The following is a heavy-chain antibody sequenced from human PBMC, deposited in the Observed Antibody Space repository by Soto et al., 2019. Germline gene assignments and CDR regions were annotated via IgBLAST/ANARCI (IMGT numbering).Heavy chain of an antibody. Sequence: VQLVESGGGVVQPGRSLRLSCAASGFTSSDYAMHWVRQAPCKGLEWVAVVSHDGRNTHYADSVKGRFTISRDSSKNTVSLEMTSLRAEDTAVYYCAKGGRQWLVTSDFNYWGQGALATVSS. D-gene: IGHD6-19*01. CDR3: AKGGRQWLVTSDFNY. CDR1: GFTSSDYA. CDR2: VSHDGRNT. J-gene: IGHJ4*02. V-gene: IGHV3-30*18.